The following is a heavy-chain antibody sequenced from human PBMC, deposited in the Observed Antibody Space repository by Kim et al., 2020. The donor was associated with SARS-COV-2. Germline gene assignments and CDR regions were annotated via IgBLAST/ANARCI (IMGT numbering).Heavy chain of an antibody. J-gene: IGHJ4*02. V-gene: IGHV3-23*01. CDR3: AKDRGVTMVRGVITYYFDY. D-gene: IGHD3-10*01. Sequence: KGRFTISSDHSKNTLYLQMNSLRAEDTAVYYCAKDRGVTMVRGVITYYFDYWGQGTLVTVSS.